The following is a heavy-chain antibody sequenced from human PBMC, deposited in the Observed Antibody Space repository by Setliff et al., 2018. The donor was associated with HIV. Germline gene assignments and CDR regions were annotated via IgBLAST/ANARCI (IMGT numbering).Heavy chain of an antibody. V-gene: IGHV1-3*03. J-gene: IGHJ5*02. CDR2: INAGNGNT. CDR1: GYTFSRYA. CDR3: ARERDSSGYQFDP. Sequence: RASVKVSCKASGYTFSRYAIQWVRQAPGQGLQWMGWINAGNGNTKYSQEFQGRVTITRDTSASTAYMELSSLRFEDMAMYYCARERDSSGYQFDPWGQGTLVTVSS. D-gene: IGHD3-22*01.